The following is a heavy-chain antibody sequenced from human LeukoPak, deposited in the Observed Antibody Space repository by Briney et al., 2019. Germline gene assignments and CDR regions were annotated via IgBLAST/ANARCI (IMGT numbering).Heavy chain of an antibody. Sequence: PSETLSLTCVVYGGSFSGYYWSCIRQAPGKGLEWIGEISHGGITKYNPSLTSRVTISVDSSKKQLSLNLTSVTAADTAVYYCAGGIAVAVDYYYYYMDVWGKGTTVTVSS. V-gene: IGHV4-34*01. J-gene: IGHJ6*03. CDR1: GGSFSGYY. D-gene: IGHD6-19*01. CDR2: ISHGGIT. CDR3: AGGIAVAVDYYYYYMDV.